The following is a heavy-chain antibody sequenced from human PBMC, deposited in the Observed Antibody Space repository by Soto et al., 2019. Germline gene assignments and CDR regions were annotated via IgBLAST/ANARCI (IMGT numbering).Heavy chain of an antibody. J-gene: IGHJ6*02. D-gene: IGHD2-2*03. Sequence: SETLSLTCTVSGGSISSSSYYWGWIRQPPGKGLEWIGSIYYSGSTYYNPSLKSRVTISVDTSKNEFSLKLSSVTAADTAVYYCARLNGYCISTNCHGYYGMDVWGQGTTVTVSS. CDR2: IYYSGST. CDR1: GGSISSSSYY. V-gene: IGHV4-39*01. CDR3: ARLNGYCISTNCHGYYGMDV.